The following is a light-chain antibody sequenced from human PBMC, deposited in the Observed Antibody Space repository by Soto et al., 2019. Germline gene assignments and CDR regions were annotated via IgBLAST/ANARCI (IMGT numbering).Light chain of an antibody. J-gene: IGKJ1*01. Sequence: DIQMTQSTSALSASLGDRATITCRASQSIISCLSCYQQKPGKDPKLLIYDASTLQSGIPSRYSGSGSGTEFTLIISNLQPDEFATYYCQQHVSHSPWTFGQGTKVDI. V-gene: IGKV1-5*01. CDR3: QQHVSHSPWT. CDR1: QSIISC. CDR2: DAS.